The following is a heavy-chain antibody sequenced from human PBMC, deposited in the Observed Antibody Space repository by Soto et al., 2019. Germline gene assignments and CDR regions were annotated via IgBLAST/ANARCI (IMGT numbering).Heavy chain of an antibody. J-gene: IGHJ5*02. CDR2: IYSEGGGGDT. CDR1: GFTFSSYG. D-gene: IGHD3-10*01. Sequence: PGGSLRLSCAASGFTFSSYGMHWVRQAPGKGLEWVAVIYSEGGGGDTYYADSVMGRFIISRDSSKNTMYLHMNSLRAEDTAVYYCARSLWFGKGWFDPWGQGTLVTVSS. V-gene: IGHV3-NL1*01. CDR3: ARSLWFGKGWFDP.